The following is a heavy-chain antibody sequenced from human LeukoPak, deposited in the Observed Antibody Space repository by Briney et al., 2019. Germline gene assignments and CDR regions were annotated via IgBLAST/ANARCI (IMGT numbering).Heavy chain of an antibody. CDR2: IYHSGST. J-gene: IGHJ4*02. V-gene: IGHV4-30-2*01. Sequence: SQTLSLTCTDSGGSISSGGYYWSWIRQPPGKGLEWIGYIYHSGSTYYNPSLKSRVTISVDRSKNQFSLKLSSVTAADTAVYYCARKYNCWSGTIHYWGQGTLVTVSS. CDR3: ARKYNCWSGTIHY. D-gene: IGHD3-3*01. CDR1: GGSISSGGYY.